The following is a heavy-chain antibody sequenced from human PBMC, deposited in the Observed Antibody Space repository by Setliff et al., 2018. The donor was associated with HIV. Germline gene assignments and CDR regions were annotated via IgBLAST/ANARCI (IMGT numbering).Heavy chain of an antibody. CDR3: ARPHSGRGGGAWFDP. Sequence: SETLSLTCRVYGGSITSGNYYWGWIRQAPGKGLEWIASMIYGGDTWYNPSLKSRVTIFVDTANNEISLRLSSVTAEDTAVYRCARPHSGRGGGAWFDPWGQGIQVTVS. CDR1: GGSITSGNYY. CDR2: MIYGGDT. D-gene: IGHD6-19*01. V-gene: IGHV4-39*01. J-gene: IGHJ5*02.